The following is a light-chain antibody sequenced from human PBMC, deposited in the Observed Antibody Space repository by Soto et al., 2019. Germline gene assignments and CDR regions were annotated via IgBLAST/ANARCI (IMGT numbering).Light chain of an antibody. CDR2: GNS. Sequence: QSVLTQPPSVSGAPGQRVTISCTGSSXNIGAGYDVHWYQQLPGTAPKLLIYGNSNRPSGVPDRFSGSKSGTSASLAITGLQAEDEADYYCQSYDSSLFYVFGTGTKVTVL. CDR3: QSYDSSLFYV. J-gene: IGLJ1*01. CDR1: SXNIGAGYD. V-gene: IGLV1-40*01.